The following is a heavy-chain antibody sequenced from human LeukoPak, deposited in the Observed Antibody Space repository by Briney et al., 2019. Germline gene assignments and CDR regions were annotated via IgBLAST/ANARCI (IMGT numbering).Heavy chain of an antibody. V-gene: IGHV1-2*02. CDR3: AREGFLPGRIAAAALHDAFDI. J-gene: IGHJ3*02. CDR2: INPNSGGT. Sequence: ASVKVSYKASGYTFTGYYMHWVRQDPGQGLEWMGWINPNSGGTNYAQKFQGRVTMTRDTSISTAYMELSRLRSDDTAVYYCAREGFLPGRIAAAALHDAFDIWGQGTMVTVSS. CDR1: GYTFTGYY. D-gene: IGHD6-13*01.